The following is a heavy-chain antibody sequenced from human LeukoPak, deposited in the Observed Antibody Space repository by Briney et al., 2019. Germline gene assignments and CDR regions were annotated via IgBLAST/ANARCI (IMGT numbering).Heavy chain of an antibody. CDR3: AKRGAEVGTTVAPGDY. J-gene: IGHJ4*02. Sequence: GGSLRLSCAAPGFTLSSYLMRWVRQAPRKGLEWVANIKQDRSEKYYVDSVKSRVTLSRDKDNNSLYLQMKSLRAEYTAVYYCAKRGAEVGTTVAPGDYWGQGTLLTVSS. D-gene: IGHD1-26*01. CDR2: IKQDRSEK. V-gene: IGHV3-7*03. CDR1: GFTLSSYL.